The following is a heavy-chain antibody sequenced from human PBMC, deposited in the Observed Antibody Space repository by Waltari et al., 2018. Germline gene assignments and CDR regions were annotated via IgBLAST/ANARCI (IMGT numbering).Heavy chain of an antibody. CDR2: SAHLLRIT. V-gene: IGHV1-69*10. CDR1: GGTFSNYA. CDR3: ARRRSSASELPLDY. Sequence: QVQLVQSGAEVKKPGSSVKVSCKTSGGTFSNYAISWVRQAPGQVLEWMGGSAHLLRITNYAQTFQGRVTSTADNSTSTAYMELTSLRSEDTAVYYCARRRSSASELPLDYWGQGTLVTVSS. D-gene: IGHD1-7*01. J-gene: IGHJ4*02.